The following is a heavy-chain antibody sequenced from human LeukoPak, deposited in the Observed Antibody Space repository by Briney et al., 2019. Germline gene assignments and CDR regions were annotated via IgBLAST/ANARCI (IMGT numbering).Heavy chain of an antibody. CDR3: ARVQSFCGGDCYGAFDI. CDR1: GYSISSGYY. Sequence: PSETLSLTCAASGYSISSGYYWGWIRQPPGKGLEWIGSIYHSGSTYYNPSLKSRVTMSVDTSKNQFSLKLSSVTAADTAMYYCARVQSFCGGDCYGAFDIWGQGTMVTVSS. J-gene: IGHJ3*02. D-gene: IGHD2-21*01. CDR2: IYHSGST. V-gene: IGHV4-38-2*01.